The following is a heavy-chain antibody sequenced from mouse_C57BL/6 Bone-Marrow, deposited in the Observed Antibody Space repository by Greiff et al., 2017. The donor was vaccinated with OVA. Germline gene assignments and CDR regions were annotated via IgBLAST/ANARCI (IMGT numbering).Heavy chain of an antibody. V-gene: IGHV8-8*01. J-gene: IGHJ4*01. CDR2: IWWGDDK. Sequence: QVTLKESGPGLLQPSQTLSLTCSFSGFSLSTFGMGVGWIRHPTGQGLVWLAHIWWGDDKYYNPAPKSRLTITKYTSKNLVCLKMSNVDTADTATFCCARIGVIDYWGQGTSGTGSS. CDR3: ARIGVIDY. CDR1: GFSLSTFGMG.